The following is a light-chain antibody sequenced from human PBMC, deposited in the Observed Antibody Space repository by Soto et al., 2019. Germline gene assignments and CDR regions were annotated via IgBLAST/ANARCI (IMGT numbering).Light chain of an antibody. CDR2: RNN. Sequence: QSVLTQPPSASGTPGQRVTIYCSGSSSNIGSNYVYWYQQLPGTAPKLLIYRNNQRPSGVPDRFSGSKSGTSASLAISGLRSEDEADYYCVAWDDSLSGVVFGGGTKLTVL. CDR3: VAWDDSLSGVV. J-gene: IGLJ2*01. CDR1: SSNIGSNY. V-gene: IGLV1-47*01.